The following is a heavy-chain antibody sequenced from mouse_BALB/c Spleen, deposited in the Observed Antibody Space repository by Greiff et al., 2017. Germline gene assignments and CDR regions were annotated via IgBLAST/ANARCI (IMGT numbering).Heavy chain of an antibody. CDR3: ARQDGNYAMDY. CDR2: ISNGGGST. V-gene: IGHV5-12-2*01. CDR1: GFTFSSYT. Sequence: DVKLVESGGGLVQPGGSLKLSCAASGFTFSSYTMSWVRQTPEKRLEWVAYISNGGGSTYYPDTVKGRFTISRDNAKNTLYLQMSSLKSEDTAMYYCARQDGNYAMDYWGQGTSVTVSS. J-gene: IGHJ4*01. D-gene: IGHD2-1*01.